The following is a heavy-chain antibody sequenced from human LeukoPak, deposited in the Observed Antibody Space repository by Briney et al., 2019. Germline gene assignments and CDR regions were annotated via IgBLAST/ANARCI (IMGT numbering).Heavy chain of an antibody. CDR3: ASQTKIAVPIFDY. CDR1: GYTFIGYD. V-gene: IGHV1-2*02. CDR2: INPHSGST. J-gene: IGHJ4*02. Sequence: GASVKVSCKASGYTFIGYDLHWVRQAPGQGLEWMGSINPHSGSTNSAQKFQGRVTMTRDTSISTAYMELSSLRSDDTAVYYRASQTKIAVPIFDYWGQGTLVTVS. D-gene: IGHD6-19*01.